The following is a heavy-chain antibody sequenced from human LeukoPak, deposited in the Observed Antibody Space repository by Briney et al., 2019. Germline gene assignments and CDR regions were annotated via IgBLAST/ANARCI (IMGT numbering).Heavy chain of an antibody. CDR3: AREQSDY. CDR1: GFTFSSYS. V-gene: IGHV3-21*01. CDR2: ISSSTSYI. Sequence: GGSLRLSCAASGFTFSSYSMKWVRQAPGKGLEGVSSISSSTSYIYYADSVKRRFTISRDNAKNSLYLQMNSLRAEDTAVYYCAREQSDYWGQGTLVTVSS. D-gene: IGHD5-24*01. J-gene: IGHJ4*02.